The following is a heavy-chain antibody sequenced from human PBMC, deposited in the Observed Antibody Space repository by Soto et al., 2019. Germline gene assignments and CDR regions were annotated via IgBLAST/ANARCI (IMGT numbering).Heavy chain of an antibody. V-gene: IGHV3-23*01. Sequence: GGSLRLSCAASGFSFGSYALSWVRQAPGEGLEWVSTISGSDGKTFYADSVKGRFSISRDTSQSTLYLQMNSLRADDTAMYYCARWSYLDYWGQGTRVTVSS. CDR1: GFSFGSYA. CDR3: ARWSYLDY. D-gene: IGHD3-3*01. CDR2: ISGSDGKT. J-gene: IGHJ4*02.